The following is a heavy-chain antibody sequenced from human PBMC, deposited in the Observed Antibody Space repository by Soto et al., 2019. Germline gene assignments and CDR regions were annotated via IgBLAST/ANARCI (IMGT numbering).Heavy chain of an antibody. D-gene: IGHD1-26*01. CDR2: ISYDGSNK. CDR3: XXXXXAXSGNYLPDY. V-gene: IGHV3-30-3*01. CDR1: EFIFSSYA. J-gene: IGHJ4*02. Sequence: QVQLVESGGGVVQPGRSLRLSCAASEFIFSSYAMHWVRQAPGKGLEWVAVISYDGSNKYYADSVKGRFTISRDNSKNTVXXXXXXXXXXXXXXXXXXXXXXAXSGNYLPDYWGQGTLVTVSS.